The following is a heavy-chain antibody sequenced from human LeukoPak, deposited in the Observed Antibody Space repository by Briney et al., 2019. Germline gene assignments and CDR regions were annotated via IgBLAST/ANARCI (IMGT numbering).Heavy chain of an antibody. CDR1: GFTFSSYS. CDR2: ISSSSSTI. V-gene: IGHV3-48*01. CDR3: AKDLSSGSRRAY. Sequence: GGSLRLSCAASGFTFSSYSMNWVRQAPGKGLEWVSYISSSSSTIYYADSVKGRFTISRDNAKSSLYLQMNSLRAEDTGVYYCAKDLSSGSRRAYWGQGTLVTVSS. D-gene: IGHD6-19*01. J-gene: IGHJ4*02.